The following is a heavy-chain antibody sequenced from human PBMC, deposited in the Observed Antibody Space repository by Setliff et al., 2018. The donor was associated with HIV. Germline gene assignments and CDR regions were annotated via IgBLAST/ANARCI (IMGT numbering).Heavy chain of an antibody. V-gene: IGHV3-15*01. CDR2: IKDKANGGAI. CDR3: TADFLFWWSGF. CDR1: GLGFTTAW. J-gene: IGHJ3*01. D-gene: IGHD2-15*01. Sequence: KPGGSLRLSCAATGLGFTTAWMSWVRQVPGKGLEWVGRIKDKANGGAIDYAAPLKGRFTISRDGSESMLYLEMNSLKTEDTGIYYCTADFLFWWSGFWGQGTVVTVSS.